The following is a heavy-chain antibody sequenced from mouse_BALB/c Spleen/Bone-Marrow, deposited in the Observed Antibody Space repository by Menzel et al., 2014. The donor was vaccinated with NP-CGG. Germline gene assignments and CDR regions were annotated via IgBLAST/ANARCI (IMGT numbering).Heavy chain of an antibody. D-gene: IGHD2-4*01. V-gene: IGHV5-12*02. Sequence: EVQLVESGGGLVQPGGSLKLSCATSGFTFSDYYMYWVRRTPEKRLEWVAYISNGGGSTYYPDTVKGRFTISRDNAKNTLYLQMSRLKSEDTAMYYCARHNYDETWFAYWGQGTLVTVSA. CDR2: ISNGGGST. J-gene: IGHJ3*01. CDR3: ARHNYDETWFAY. CDR1: GFTFSDYY.